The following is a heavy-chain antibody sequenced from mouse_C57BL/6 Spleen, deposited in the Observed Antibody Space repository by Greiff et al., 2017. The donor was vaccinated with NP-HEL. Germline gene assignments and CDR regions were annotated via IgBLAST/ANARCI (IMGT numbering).Heavy chain of an antibody. Sequence: VQLQESGAELVKPGASVKISCKASGYAFSSYWMNWVKQRPGKGLEWIGQIYPGDGDTNYNGKFKGKATLTADKSSSTAYMQLSSLTSEDSAVYFCARAYYSNYEGAYWGQGTLVTVSA. J-gene: IGHJ3*01. CDR1: GYAFSSYW. CDR3: ARAYYSNYEGAY. V-gene: IGHV1-80*01. D-gene: IGHD2-5*01. CDR2: IYPGDGDT.